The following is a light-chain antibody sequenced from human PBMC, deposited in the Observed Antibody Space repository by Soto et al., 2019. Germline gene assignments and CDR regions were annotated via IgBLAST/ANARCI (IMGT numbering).Light chain of an antibody. V-gene: IGKV3-20*01. J-gene: IGKJ2*01. CDR1: QSVSSSY. Sequence: EIVLTQSPGTRSLSPGERATLSCRASQSVSSSYLAWYQQKPGQAPRLVIYGATSRATGIPHRFSGSGSGTDFTLSISRLEREDFAVYYWQQYGSAPRYTFGQGNKLDI. CDR2: GAT. CDR3: QQYGSAPRYT.